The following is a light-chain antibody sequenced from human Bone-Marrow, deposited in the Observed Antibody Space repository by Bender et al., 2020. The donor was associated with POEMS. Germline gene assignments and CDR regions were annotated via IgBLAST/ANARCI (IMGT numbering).Light chain of an antibody. J-gene: IGLJ1*01. Sequence: QSALTQPASVSGSPGQSITISCTGTSSDVGSFNLVSWYQQHPGKAPKLMIYDVSDRPSGVSNRFSGSKSGNTASLTISGLQPEDEADYYCSSYSSSSTLVVFGAGTKVTVL. V-gene: IGLV2-14*02. CDR1: SSDVGSFNL. CDR2: DVS. CDR3: SSYSSSSTLVV.